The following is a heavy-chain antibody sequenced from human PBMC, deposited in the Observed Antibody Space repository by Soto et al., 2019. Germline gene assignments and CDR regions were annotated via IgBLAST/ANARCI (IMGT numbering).Heavy chain of an antibody. D-gene: IGHD3-22*01. CDR1: GGTFSSYA. J-gene: IGHJ5*02. V-gene: IGHV1-69*12. CDR2: IIPIFGTA. Sequence: QVQLVQSGAEVKKPGSSVKVSCKASGGTFSSYAISWVRQAPGQGLEWMGGIIPIFGTANYAQKFQGRGTSTADESTSTAYMGMSSLRSEDTAVYYCAREEYYYDSSGYYPPFDPWGQGTLVTVSS. CDR3: AREEYYYDSSGYYPPFDP.